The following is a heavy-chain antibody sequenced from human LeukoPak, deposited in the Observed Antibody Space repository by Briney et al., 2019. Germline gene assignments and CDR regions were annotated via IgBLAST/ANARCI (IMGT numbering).Heavy chain of an antibody. CDR3: ARVAYVMDV. Sequence: ASVKVSFTASGYTFSDYPMHWLRQAPCQRFEWMGWISAGNIKYSQNFQDRINITRDTSASTVNMELSSLTSADTAVYYCARVAYVMDVWGQGTTVVVSS. J-gene: IGHJ6*02. CDR2: ISAGNI. V-gene: IGHV1-3*01. D-gene: IGHD2-8*01. CDR1: GYTFSDYP.